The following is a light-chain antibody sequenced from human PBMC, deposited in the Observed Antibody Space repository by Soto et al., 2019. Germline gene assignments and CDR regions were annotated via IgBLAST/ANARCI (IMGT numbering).Light chain of an antibody. CDR3: QQYDAYPWT. CDR1: QSISSW. V-gene: IGKV1-5*03. Sequence: DIPMTQSPSTLSASVGDRVTITCRAGQSISSWLAWYQAKPGTAPKLLIYKASNLESGVPSRFSGSGSGTEFTLTISSLQPDDFASYYCQQYDAYPWTFGQGTKVEIK. CDR2: KAS. J-gene: IGKJ1*01.